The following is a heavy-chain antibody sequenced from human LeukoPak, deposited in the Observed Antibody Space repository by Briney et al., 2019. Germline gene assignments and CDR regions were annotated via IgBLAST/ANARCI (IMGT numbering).Heavy chain of an antibody. J-gene: IGHJ4*02. Sequence: ASVKVSCKASGYSFAGYGISWVRQAPGQGLEWIGWISTYSGNTNYAHNLQGRITVTTETSTSTAYMELRSLRSDNTAVYYCARVGAAPGHFDYWGQGTQLTVSS. V-gene: IGHV1-18*01. D-gene: IGHD6-13*01. CDR3: ARVGAAPGHFDY. CDR1: GYSFAGYG. CDR2: ISTYSGNT.